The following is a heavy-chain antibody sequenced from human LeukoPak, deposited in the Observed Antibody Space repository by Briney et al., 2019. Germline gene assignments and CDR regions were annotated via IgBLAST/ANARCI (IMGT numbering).Heavy chain of an antibody. CDR2: MNPNSGNT. CDR1: GYTFTSYD. V-gene: IGHV1-8*01. J-gene: IGHJ4*02. Sequence: ASVKVSCKASGYTFTSYDINWVRQATGHGLGWMGWMNPNSGNTGYAQKFQGRVTMTRNTSISTAYMELSSLRSEDTAVYYCARGLDGSGSLFKAKAIYYFDYWGQGTLVTVSS. CDR3: ARGLDGSGSLFKAKAIYYFDY. D-gene: IGHD3-10*01.